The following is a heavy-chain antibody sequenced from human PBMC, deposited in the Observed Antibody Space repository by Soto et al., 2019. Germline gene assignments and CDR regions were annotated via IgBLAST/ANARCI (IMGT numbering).Heavy chain of an antibody. CDR3: ARDRTDYYDSSGLDY. D-gene: IGHD3-22*01. V-gene: IGHV4-59*01. Sequence: SETLSLTCTVSGGSISSYYWSWIRQPPGKGLEWIGYIYYSGSTNYNPSLKSRVTISVDTSKNQFSLKLSSVTAADTAVYYCARDRTDYYDSSGLDYCGQGTLVTVSS. CDR1: GGSISSYY. CDR2: IYYSGST. J-gene: IGHJ4*02.